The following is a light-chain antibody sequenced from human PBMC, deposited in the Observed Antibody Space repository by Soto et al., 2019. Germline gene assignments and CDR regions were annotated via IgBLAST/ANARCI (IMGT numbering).Light chain of an antibody. CDR2: KAS. CDR1: QSISSW. Sequence: DIQMTQSPSTLSASVGDRVTITCRASQSISSWLAWYQQKPGKAPKLLIYKASSLESGVPSSFSGSGSGTEFTLTISSLQPVDFATYYCQQYSSYPWTFGQGTKVEIK. J-gene: IGKJ1*01. CDR3: QQYSSYPWT. V-gene: IGKV1-5*03.